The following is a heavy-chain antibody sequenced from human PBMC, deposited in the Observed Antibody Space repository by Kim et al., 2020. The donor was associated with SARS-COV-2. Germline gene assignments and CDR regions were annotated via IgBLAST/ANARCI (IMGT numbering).Heavy chain of an antibody. J-gene: IGHJ6*02. Sequence: GGSLRLSCTASGFTFGDYAMSWVRQAPGKGLEWVGFIRSKAYGGTTEYAASVKGRFTISRDDSKSIAYLQMNSLKTEDTAVYYCTRDEYSYGYYYYYYYGMDVWGQGTTVTVSS. CDR1: GFTFGDYA. CDR3: TRDEYSYGYYYYYYYGMDV. D-gene: IGHD5-18*01. CDR2: IRSKAYGGTT. V-gene: IGHV3-49*04.